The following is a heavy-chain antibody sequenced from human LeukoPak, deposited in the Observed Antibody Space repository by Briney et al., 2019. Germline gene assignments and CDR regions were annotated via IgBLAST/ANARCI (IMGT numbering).Heavy chain of an antibody. Sequence: GGSLRLCCAASGFTFSNYEMNWVRQAPGKGLEWVSYISRSSGSSIYYADSVKGRFTISRDNAKNSLYLQMNSLRAEDTAVYYCARDSSGWYYLDSWGQGILVTVSS. J-gene: IGHJ4*02. CDR2: ISRSSGSSI. CDR1: GFTFSNYE. D-gene: IGHD6-19*01. V-gene: IGHV3-48*03. CDR3: ARDSSGWYYLDS.